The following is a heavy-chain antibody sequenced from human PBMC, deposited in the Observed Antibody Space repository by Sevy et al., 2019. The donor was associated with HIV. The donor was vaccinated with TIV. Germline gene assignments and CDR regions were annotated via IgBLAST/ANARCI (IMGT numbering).Heavy chain of an antibody. CDR2: ISYEGTET. D-gene: IGHD1-26*01. CDR1: GFAFSTHA. V-gene: IGHV3-30-3*01. Sequence: GSLRLSCAASGFAFSTHAMHWVRQAPGKGLEWVAVISYEGTETFYAASVEGRFTISRDNSKNMLSLQINCLRPEDTAVYYCARDGGYSVKWYPLYWGHGTLVTVSS. CDR3: ARDGGYSVKWYPLY. J-gene: IGHJ4*01.